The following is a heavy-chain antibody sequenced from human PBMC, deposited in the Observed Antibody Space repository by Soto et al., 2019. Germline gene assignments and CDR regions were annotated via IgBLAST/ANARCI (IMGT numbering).Heavy chain of an antibody. J-gene: IGHJ3*02. CDR3: ARDIPGIAVADDAFDI. CDR2: IYYSGST. V-gene: IGHV4-30-4*01. CDR1: GGSISSGDYY. Sequence: SETLSLTCTVSGGSISSGDYYWSWIRQPPGKGLEWIGYIYYSGSTYYNPSLKSRVTISVDTSKNQFSLKLSSVTAADTAVYYCARDIPGIAVADDAFDIWGQGTMVTISS. D-gene: IGHD6-19*01.